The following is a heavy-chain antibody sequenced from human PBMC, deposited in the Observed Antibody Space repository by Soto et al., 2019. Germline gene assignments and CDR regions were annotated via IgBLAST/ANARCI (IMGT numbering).Heavy chain of an antibody. V-gene: IGHV3-7*05. J-gene: IGHJ3*02. CDR3: ARDYYGSGSYYLVLDAFDI. CDR2: IKQDGSEK. D-gene: IGHD3-10*01. Sequence: LRLSCAASGFTFSSYWMSWVRQAPGKGLEWVANIKQDGSEKYYVDSVKGRFTISRDNAKNSLYLQMNSLRAEDTAVYYCARDYYGSGSYYLVLDAFDIWGQGTMVTVSS. CDR1: GFTFSSYW.